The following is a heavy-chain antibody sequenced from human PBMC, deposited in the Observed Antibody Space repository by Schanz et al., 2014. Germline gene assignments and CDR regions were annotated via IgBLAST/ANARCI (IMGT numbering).Heavy chain of an antibody. CDR3: ARSEIDRGVICGY. CDR1: GFTFSRHA. CDR2: ITYDGSNK. V-gene: IGHV3-30*09. D-gene: IGHD3-10*01. J-gene: IGHJ4*02. Sequence: QVELVESGGGVVQPGRSLRLSCAASGFTFSRHAMHWVRQAAGKGLEWVAAITYDGSNKYYAESVKGRFAISRDNSKDTLYLQMNSRRVEDTAVYYCARSEIDRGVICGYWGQGTLVTVSS.